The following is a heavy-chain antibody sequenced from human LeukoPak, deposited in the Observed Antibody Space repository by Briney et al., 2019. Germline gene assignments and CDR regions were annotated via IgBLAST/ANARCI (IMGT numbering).Heavy chain of an antibody. Sequence: PSETLSLTCTVSGDSISSGSYYWSWTRQPAGKGLEWIGCIYSIGDTKFNPSLKSRVTISLDTSKNQFSLKLSSATAADTAVYYCVSRHSKQQPYYYYMDIWGKGTTVTVSS. CDR3: VSRHSKQQPYYYYMDI. J-gene: IGHJ6*03. D-gene: IGHD6-13*01. V-gene: IGHV4-61*02. CDR1: GDSISSGSYY. CDR2: IYSIGDT.